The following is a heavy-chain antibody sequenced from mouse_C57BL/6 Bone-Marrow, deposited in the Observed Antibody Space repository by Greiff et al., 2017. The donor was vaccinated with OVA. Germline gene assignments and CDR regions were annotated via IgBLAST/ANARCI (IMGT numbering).Heavy chain of an antibody. V-gene: IGHV1-80*01. CDR2: IYPGDGDT. D-gene: IGHD1-1*01. CDR3: ATAYYYGSSPYYFDY. CDR1: GYAFSSYW. J-gene: IGHJ2*01. Sequence: QVQLQQSGAELVKPGASVKISCKASGYAFSSYWMNWVKQRPGKGLEWIGQIYPGDGDTNYNGKFKGKATLHADKSSSTAYMQLSSLTSEDSAVYFCATAYYYGSSPYYFDYWGQGTTLTVSS.